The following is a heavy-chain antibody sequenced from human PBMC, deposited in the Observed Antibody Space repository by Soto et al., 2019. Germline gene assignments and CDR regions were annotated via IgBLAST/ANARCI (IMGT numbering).Heavy chain of an antibody. V-gene: IGHV4-34*01. D-gene: IGHD3-10*01. Sequence: SETLSLTCAVYGGSFSGYYWSWIRQPPGKGLEWIGEINHSGSTNYNPSLKSRVTISVDTSKNQFSLKLSSVTAADTAVYYCARSPSRMVRRRYYYMDVWGKGTTVTVSS. J-gene: IGHJ6*03. CDR2: INHSGST. CDR3: ARSPSRMVRRRYYYMDV. CDR1: GGSFSGYY.